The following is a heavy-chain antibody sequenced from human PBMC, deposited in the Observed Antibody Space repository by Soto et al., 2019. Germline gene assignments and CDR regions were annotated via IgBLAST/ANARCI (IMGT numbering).Heavy chain of an antibody. J-gene: IGHJ4*02. V-gene: IGHV3-7*01. CDR2: IKPDGSES. D-gene: IGHD2-15*01. CDR1: GFTFSRHY. Sequence: EVQLAESGGGLVQPGGSLRLSCVASGFTFSRHYMTWVRQAPGKGLESVAKIKPDGSESYYVDSVRGRFTFSRDTAKNSLSLQMNSLRDEDTAVYYCAIQEWWRVEFWGQGTLVTVSS. CDR3: AIQEWWRVEF.